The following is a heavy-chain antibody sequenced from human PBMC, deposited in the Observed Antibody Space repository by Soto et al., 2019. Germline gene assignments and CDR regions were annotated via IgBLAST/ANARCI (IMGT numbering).Heavy chain of an antibody. J-gene: IGHJ6*02. V-gene: IGHV1-8*01. CDR2: MDPNSGNT. D-gene: IGHD6-19*01. CDR1: GYTFSNYD. Sequence: ASVKVSCKPSGYTFSNYDINWVRQATGQGLEWMAWMDPNSGNTGYAQKFQGRLTVTWDTSIATAYVELSGLTFDDTAVYYCAKAFVPGWSRYGVDVWGQGTTVTVSS. CDR3: AKAFVPGWSRYGVDV.